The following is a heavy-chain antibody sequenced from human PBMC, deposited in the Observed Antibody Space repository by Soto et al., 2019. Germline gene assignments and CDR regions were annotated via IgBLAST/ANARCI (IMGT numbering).Heavy chain of an antibody. Sequence: SETLSLTCTVSGGSISSGDYYWSWIRQPPGKGLEWIGSIYYSGSTYYNPSLKSRVTISVDTSKNQFSLKLSSVTAADTAVYYCARHSSYYDILTGRSNWFDPWGQGTLVTVSS. CDR3: ARHSSYYDILTGRSNWFDP. V-gene: IGHV4-39*01. J-gene: IGHJ5*02. CDR2: IYYSGST. D-gene: IGHD3-9*01. CDR1: GGSISSGDYY.